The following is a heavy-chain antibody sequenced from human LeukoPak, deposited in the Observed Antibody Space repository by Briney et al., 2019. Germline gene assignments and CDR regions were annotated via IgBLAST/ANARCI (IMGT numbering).Heavy chain of an antibody. D-gene: IGHD4-23*01. J-gene: IGHJ4*02. V-gene: IGHV3-7*01. CDR1: GFTFSSYW. CDR3: PKPLLIPGN. CDR2: IKQDGSEK. Sequence: PGGSLRLSCAASGFTFSSYWMSWVRQAPGKGLEWVANIKQDGSEKYYVDSVKGRFTISRDNSRHTLYLQLNSLRVEDTAFYYCPKPLLIPGNWGPGTLVTVSS.